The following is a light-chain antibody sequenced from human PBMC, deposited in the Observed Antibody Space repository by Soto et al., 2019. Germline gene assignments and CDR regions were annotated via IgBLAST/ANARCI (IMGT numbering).Light chain of an antibody. V-gene: IGKV3-20*01. Sequence: EVMLTQSPGTLSLSPGERATLSCRASQSIFSNYLAWYQQKSGQAPRLLIYGASNRATGIPDRFSGSVSGTDFTLTISRLEPDDFAVYYCQQYGTSPRTFGQGTKVEFK. CDR3: QQYGTSPRT. CDR1: QSIFSNY. J-gene: IGKJ1*01. CDR2: GAS.